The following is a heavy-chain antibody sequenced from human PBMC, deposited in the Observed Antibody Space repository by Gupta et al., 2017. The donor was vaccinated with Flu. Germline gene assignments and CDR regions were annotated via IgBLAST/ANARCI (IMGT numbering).Heavy chain of an antibody. CDR2: IYYSWST. Sequence: QLQLQESGPGLVKPSETLSLTCTVSGGSTSSSSHYWGWSRQPPGKGLEWIGTIYYSWSTYYNPSLKSRFTMSVDTSKNQFSLELTSVTAADTAVYFCASLEGQLLIDYWGQGTLVTVSP. CDR1: GGSTSSSSHY. J-gene: IGHJ4*02. D-gene: IGHD2-2*01. V-gene: IGHV4-39*01. CDR3: ASLEGQLLIDY.